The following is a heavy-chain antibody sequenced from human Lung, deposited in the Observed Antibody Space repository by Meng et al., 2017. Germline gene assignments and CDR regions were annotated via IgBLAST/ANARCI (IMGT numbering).Heavy chain of an antibody. CDR1: GYTFPDYW. V-gene: IGHV1-2*06. D-gene: IGHD6-13*01. J-gene: IGHJ4*02. Sequence: VQLVQSGAEVKKPGASVKVSCKASGYTFPDYWLHWVRRAPGQGLEWMGRINPKSGDTHYAQRFQGRVTMTGDTSTSTAYMELSGLRSDDTAMYYCARDEDISAAGKLFGDYWGQGTLVTVSS. CDR3: ARDEDISAAGKLFGDY. CDR2: INPKSGDT.